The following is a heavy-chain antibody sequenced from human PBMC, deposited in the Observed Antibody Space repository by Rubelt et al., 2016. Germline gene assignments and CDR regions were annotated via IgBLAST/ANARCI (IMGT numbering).Heavy chain of an antibody. J-gene: IGHJ5*02. D-gene: IGHD2-15*01. CDR3: ATAYLGYCSGGSCYPLDP. V-gene: IGHV1-46*01. CDR2: INPSGGST. Sequence: MHWVRQAPGQGLEWMGIINPSGGSTSYAQKFQGRVTMTRDTSTSTVYMELSSLRSDDTAVYYCATAYLGYCSGGSCYPLDPWGQGTLVTVSS.